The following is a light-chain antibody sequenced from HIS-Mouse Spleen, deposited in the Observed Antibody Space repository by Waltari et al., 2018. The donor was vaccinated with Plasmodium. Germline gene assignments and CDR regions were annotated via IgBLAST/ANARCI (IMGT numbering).Light chain of an antibody. CDR3: QQYNNPRTT. Sequence: IVMTQSAATLSVSPGERATISCRASQSVSSNLAWYQQKPGQAPRLLIYGASTRATGIPARFSGSGSGTEFTLTISSLQSEDFAVYYCQQYNNPRTTFGQGTKLEIK. CDR2: GAS. CDR1: QSVSSN. V-gene: IGKV3-15*01. J-gene: IGKJ2*01.